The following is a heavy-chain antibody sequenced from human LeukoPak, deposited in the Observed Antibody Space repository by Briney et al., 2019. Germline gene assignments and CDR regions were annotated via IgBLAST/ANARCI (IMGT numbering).Heavy chain of an antibody. Sequence: GGSLRLSCAASGFTFSSYSMNWVRQAPGKGLEWVSSISSSSSYIYYAGSVKGRFTISRDNAKNSLYLQMNSLRAEDTAVYYCARYVPTTQNFDYWGQGTLVTVSS. J-gene: IGHJ4*02. D-gene: IGHD3-16*01. CDR2: ISSSSSYI. V-gene: IGHV3-21*01. CDR3: ARYVPTTQNFDY. CDR1: GFTFSSYS.